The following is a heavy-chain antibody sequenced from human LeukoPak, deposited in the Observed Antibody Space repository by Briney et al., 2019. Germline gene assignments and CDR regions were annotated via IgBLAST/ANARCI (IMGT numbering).Heavy chain of an antibody. Sequence: GGSLRLSCAASGFTFSSYGMHWVRQAPGKGLGWVAFIRYDGSNKYYADSVKGRFTISRDNSKNTLYLQMNSLRAEDTAVYYCARDYYDSSGYYYIDHWGQGTLVTVSS. CDR1: GFTFSSYG. CDR2: IRYDGSNK. V-gene: IGHV3-30*02. CDR3: ARDYYDSSGYYYIDH. D-gene: IGHD3-22*01. J-gene: IGHJ4*02.